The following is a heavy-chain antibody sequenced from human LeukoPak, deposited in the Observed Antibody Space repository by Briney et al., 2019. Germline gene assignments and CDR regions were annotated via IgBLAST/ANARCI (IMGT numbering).Heavy chain of an antibody. V-gene: IGHV1-2*02. CDR3: ARDSSSWAETYYFDY. D-gene: IGHD6-13*01. Sequence: ASVKVSCKASGYTFTGYYMHRVRQAPGQGLEWMGWINPNSGGTNYAQKFQGRVTMTRDTSISTAYMELSRLRSDDTAVYYCARDSSSWAETYYFDYWGQGTLVTVSS. CDR1: GYTFTGYY. J-gene: IGHJ4*02. CDR2: INPNSGGT.